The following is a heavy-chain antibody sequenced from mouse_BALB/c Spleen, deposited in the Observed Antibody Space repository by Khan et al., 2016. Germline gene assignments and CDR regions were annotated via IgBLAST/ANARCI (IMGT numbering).Heavy chain of an antibody. CDR3: ARAGYYWYLAY. D-gene: IGHD2-14*01. CDR1: GFAFSRYW. J-gene: IGHJ3*01. V-gene: IGHV4-1*02. Sequence: EVKLLEAGGGLVHPGGSLKLSCAASGFAFSRYWMSWVRQAPGKGLEWIGEINPDGYTINYTPSLKEKFIISRDNAKNTLYLQMSKVKSEDTALYYCARAGYYWYLAYWGQGTLVTVSA. CDR2: INPDGYTI.